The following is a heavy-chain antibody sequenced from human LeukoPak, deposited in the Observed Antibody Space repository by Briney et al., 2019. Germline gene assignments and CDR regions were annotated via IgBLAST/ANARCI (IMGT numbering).Heavy chain of an antibody. V-gene: IGHV3-30*18. CDR3: AKRGHYSINWYHYFDY. D-gene: IGHD6-13*01. CDR2: IASNGGSE. CDR1: GFSFTTYG. J-gene: IGHJ4*02. Sequence: GGSLRLSCAASGFSFTTYGLHCGRQAPGKGLEWVAAIASNGGSESYADSVKGRFTISRDNSKNTLFLQMNSLRPDDTAVYYCAKRGHYSINWYHYFDYWGQGTLVTVSS.